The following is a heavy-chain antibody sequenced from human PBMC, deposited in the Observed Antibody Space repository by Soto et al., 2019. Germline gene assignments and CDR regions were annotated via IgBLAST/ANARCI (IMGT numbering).Heavy chain of an antibody. V-gene: IGHV3-33*06. CDR2: KWYDGTNE. J-gene: IGHJ5*02. CDR3: AKIPFFGTAGNWFDP. Sequence: GGSLRLSCAASGVSFSNYGMHWVRKAPGKGLEWVALKWYDGTNEYYADSVKGRFTISRDNSKNTLSLQMNSLRAEDPAVYYIAKIPFFGTAGNWFDPWGQGALVTVSS. D-gene: IGHD3-10*01. CDR1: GVSFSNYG.